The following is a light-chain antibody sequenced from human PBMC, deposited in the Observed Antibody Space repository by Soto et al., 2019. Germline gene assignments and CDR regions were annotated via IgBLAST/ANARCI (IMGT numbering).Light chain of an antibody. CDR1: H. CDR2: KVS. CDR3: MQGTHWPT. Sequence: DVVMTQSPLSLPVTLGQPASISCRSSHLNWFQQRPGQSPRRLIYKVSNRDSGVPDRFSGSGSGTDFTLKISRVEAEDVGVYYCMQGTHWPTFGQGTKVEIK. J-gene: IGKJ1*01. V-gene: IGKV2-30*01.